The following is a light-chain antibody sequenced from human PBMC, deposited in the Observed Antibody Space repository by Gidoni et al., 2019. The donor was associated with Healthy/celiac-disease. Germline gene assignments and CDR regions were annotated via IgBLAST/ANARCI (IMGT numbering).Light chain of an antibody. CDR3: QQYDNLPIT. CDR2: DAS. V-gene: IGKV1-33*01. CDR1: QDISNY. Sequence: DIQLTPSPSSLSASVGDRVTITCQASQDISNYLNWYQQKPGKAPKLLIYDASNLEKGVPSRFSGSGSGTDFTFTISSLQPEDIATYYCQQYDNLPITFGQGTRLEIK. J-gene: IGKJ5*01.